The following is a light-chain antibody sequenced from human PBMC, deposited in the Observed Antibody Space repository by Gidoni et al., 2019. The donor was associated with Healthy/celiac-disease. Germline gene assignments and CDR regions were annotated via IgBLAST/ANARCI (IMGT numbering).Light chain of an antibody. CDR3: QQSYSTPKT. CDR1: QSISSY. CDR2: AAS. Sequence: DIQMTHSPSSLSASVGDRVTITCRASQSISSYLNWYQQKPGKAPKLLIYAASSLQSGVPSRFSGSGSGTDFNLTISSLQPEDFATYYGQQSYSTPKTFGQGTKVEIK. V-gene: IGKV1-39*01. J-gene: IGKJ1*01.